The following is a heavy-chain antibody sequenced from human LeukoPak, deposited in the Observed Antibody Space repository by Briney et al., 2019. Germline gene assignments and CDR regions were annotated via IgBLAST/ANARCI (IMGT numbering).Heavy chain of an antibody. D-gene: IGHD6-13*01. Sequence: AGGSLRLSCAASGFTFSSYSMNWVRQAPGKGLEWVSSISSSSSYIYYADSVKGRFTISRDNAKNSLYLQMNSLRAEDTAVYYCARGSSSWSNFDYWGQGTLVTVSS. V-gene: IGHV3-21*01. CDR1: GFTFSSYS. J-gene: IGHJ4*02. CDR3: ARGSSSWSNFDY. CDR2: ISSSSSYI.